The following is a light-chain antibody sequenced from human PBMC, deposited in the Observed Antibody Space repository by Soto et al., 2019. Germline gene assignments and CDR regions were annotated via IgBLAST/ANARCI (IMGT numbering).Light chain of an antibody. Sequence: DIQMTQSPSPLSASVGDRVTITCRASQTISTYLNWYQQKPGKAPKLLIYGASSLQRRVPSRFSGSGSGTDFTLTISSLQPEDFGTYYCQQSFSTPRKFGQGTKV. CDR1: QTISTY. J-gene: IGKJ1*01. CDR3: QQSFSTPRK. CDR2: GAS. V-gene: IGKV1-39*01.